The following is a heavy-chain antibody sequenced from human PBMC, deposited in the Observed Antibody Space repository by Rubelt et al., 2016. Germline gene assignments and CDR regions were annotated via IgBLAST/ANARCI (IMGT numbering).Heavy chain of an antibody. D-gene: IGHD1-26*01. J-gene: IGHJ6*04. CDR1: GGSFSGYY. Sequence: QVQLQQWGAGLLKPSETLSLTCAVYGGSFSGYYWSWIRQLPGKGLEWIGSIYYSGSTHYNPSLKNRVSISVDTSKNQFSRKLSAVTAADTAVYYCACRVGATVFVWGKGTTVTVSS. V-gene: IGHV4-34*01. CDR3: ACRVGATVFV. CDR2: IYYSGST.